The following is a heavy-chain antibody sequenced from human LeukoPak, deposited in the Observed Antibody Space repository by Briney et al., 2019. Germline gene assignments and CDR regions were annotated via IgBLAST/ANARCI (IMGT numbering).Heavy chain of an antibody. CDR1: GGSISSYY. J-gene: IGHJ4*02. D-gene: IGHD1-20*01. CDR3: ARALGYDWNDPRFYFDY. Sequence: SETLSLTCTVSGGSISSYYWSWIRQPPGKGLEWIGYVYYSGSTNYNPSLKSRVTISVDTSNNQFSLKLSSVTAADTAVYYCARALGYDWNDPRFYFDYWGQGTLVTVSS. CDR2: VYYSGST. V-gene: IGHV4-59*01.